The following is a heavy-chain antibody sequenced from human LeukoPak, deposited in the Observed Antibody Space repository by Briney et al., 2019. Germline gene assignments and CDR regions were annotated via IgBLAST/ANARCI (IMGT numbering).Heavy chain of an antibody. CDR3: VRDSQTVYYYQPPDY. V-gene: IGHV3-11*04. Sequence: GGSLRLSCAASGFTFSDYYMSWIRQAPGKGLERGSYITSSGTNIYYAESVEGRFTISRDNAKNSLYLQMNSLRAENTAMYYCVRDSQTVYYYQPPDYWGQGTLVTVSA. CDR2: ITSSGTNI. J-gene: IGHJ4*02. D-gene: IGHD3-10*01. CDR1: GFTFSDYY.